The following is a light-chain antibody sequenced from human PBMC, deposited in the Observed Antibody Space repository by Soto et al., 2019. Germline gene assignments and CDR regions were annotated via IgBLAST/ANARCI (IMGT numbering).Light chain of an antibody. CDR3: AVWDDSLNGRV. CDR1: SSNIESNT. CDR2: SNN. Sequence: QPVLTQPPSASGTPGQRVTISCSGSSSNIESNTVNWYQQLPGTAPKLLIYSNNQRPSGVPDRFSGSKSATSASLAISGLQSDDEADYYCAVWDDSLNGRVFGGGTKLTVL. J-gene: IGLJ3*02. V-gene: IGLV1-44*01.